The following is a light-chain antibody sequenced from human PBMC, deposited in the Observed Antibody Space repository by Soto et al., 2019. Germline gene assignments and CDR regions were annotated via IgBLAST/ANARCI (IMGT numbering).Light chain of an antibody. CDR1: SSDVGSFNL. CDR2: EVT. CDR3: WSYAGSSTFFYV. V-gene: IGLV2-23*02. J-gene: IGLJ1*01. Sequence: QSALTQSASVSGSPGQSITISCTGTSSDVGSFNLVSWYQQHPGKAPKLMIYEVTKRPSGVSNRFSGSKSGNTASLTISGLQAEDEADYYCWSYAGSSTFFYVFGSGTKVNVL.